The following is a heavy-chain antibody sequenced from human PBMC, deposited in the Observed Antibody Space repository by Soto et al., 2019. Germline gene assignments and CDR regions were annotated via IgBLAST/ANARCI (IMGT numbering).Heavy chain of an antibody. D-gene: IGHD3-10*01. V-gene: IGHV3-72*01. CDR2: IGNKANSYTT. CDR1: RFTFSDHY. J-gene: IGHJ3*01. CDR3: TRGYPSVSTYAFDV. Sequence: EVEMVESGGGLVQPGGSLRLSCAASRFTFSDHYIDWVRQAPGKGLEWVGRIGNKANSYTTEYAASVKGRFTISRDDSKNVVSLEMNRLKTEDTAVYHCTRGYPSVSTYAFDVWGQGTMVTVSS.